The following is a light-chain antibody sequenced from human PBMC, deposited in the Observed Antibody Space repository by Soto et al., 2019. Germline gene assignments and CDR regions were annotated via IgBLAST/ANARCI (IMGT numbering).Light chain of an antibody. CDR1: QRITSTF. CDR3: QQYGSSPRT. J-gene: IGKJ1*01. V-gene: IGKV3-20*01. CDR2: GAS. Sequence: PGERATLSCRASQRITSTFLAWYQQKPGQAPRLLIYGASSRATGIPDRFTGSGSGTDFTLTISRLEPEDFAVYYCQQYGSSPRTFGQGTKVDIK.